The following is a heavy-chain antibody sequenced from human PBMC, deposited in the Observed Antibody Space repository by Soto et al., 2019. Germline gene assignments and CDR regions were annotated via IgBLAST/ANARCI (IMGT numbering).Heavy chain of an antibody. Sequence: GSLRLSCAASGFTFRSFTMNWVRQAPGKGLEWVSTISSNSAYIYYTDALRGRFTISRDNAKNSLHLHMNSLRAEDTAVYYCTRDASRDSSARGWFDPWGPGTLVTVSS. J-gene: IGHJ5*02. D-gene: IGHD6-13*01. CDR2: ISSNSAYI. CDR1: GFTFRSFT. CDR3: TRDASRDSSARGWFDP. V-gene: IGHV3-21*01.